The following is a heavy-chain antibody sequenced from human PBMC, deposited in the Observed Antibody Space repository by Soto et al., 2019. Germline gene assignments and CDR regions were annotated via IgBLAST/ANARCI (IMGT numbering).Heavy chain of an antibody. J-gene: IGHJ3*02. CDR3: AKVNSSGWYFDAFDI. D-gene: IGHD6-19*01. Sequence: EVQLLESGGGLVQPGGSLRLSCAASELTFTSYPMSWVPKAPGKGLEWVPAISGGGGSTYYADSVKGRLTISRDTSKNTLYLQMNSLRAEDTAVYYCAKVNSSGWYFDAFDIWGQGTMVTVSS. CDR1: ELTFTSYP. CDR2: ISGGGGST. V-gene: IGHV3-23*01.